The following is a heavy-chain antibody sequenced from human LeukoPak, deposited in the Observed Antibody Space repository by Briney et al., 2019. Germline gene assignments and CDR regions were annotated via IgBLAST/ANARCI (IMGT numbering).Heavy chain of an antibody. CDR3: AREPGITQADRHWYFDL. V-gene: IGHV4-59*01. Sequence: SETLSLTCTVSGGSTSSDYWSWIRQSPGKGLEWVGYVYNSGDTGKNPSLKSRVTILLDTSKNQFSLKLSSVSAADTAVYYCAREPGITQADRHWYFDLWGRGTLVTVSS. CDR1: GGSTSSDY. D-gene: IGHD3-10*01. CDR2: VYNSGDT. J-gene: IGHJ2*01.